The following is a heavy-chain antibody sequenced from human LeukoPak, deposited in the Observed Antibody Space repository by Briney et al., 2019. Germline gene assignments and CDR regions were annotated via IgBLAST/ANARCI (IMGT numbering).Heavy chain of an antibody. Sequence: GGSLRLSCAASGFTFSSYAMSWVRQAPGKGLEWVSAISGSGGSTFYADSVKGRYTISSDNSKNTLYMQMNSLRAEDTAVYYCAKDPVDSSGWYDGYFDYWGQGTLVTVSS. CDR1: GFTFSSYA. D-gene: IGHD6-13*01. J-gene: IGHJ4*02. CDR3: AKDPVDSSGWYDGYFDY. CDR2: ISGSGGST. V-gene: IGHV3-23*01.